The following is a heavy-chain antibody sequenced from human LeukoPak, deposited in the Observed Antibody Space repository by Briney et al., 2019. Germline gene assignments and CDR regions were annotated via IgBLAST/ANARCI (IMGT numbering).Heavy chain of an antibody. CDR1: GFTFDDYA. J-gene: IGHJ4*02. Sequence: GGSLRLSCAASGFTFDDYAMHWVRQAPGKGLEWVATINQDGSEKYYVDSVKGRFTISRDNAKNSLYLQMNSLRAEDTAVYYCARDQGDVVVVIAAFDCWGQGTLVTVSS. CDR2: INQDGSEK. CDR3: ARDQGDVVVVIAAFDC. V-gene: IGHV3-7*01. D-gene: IGHD2-15*01.